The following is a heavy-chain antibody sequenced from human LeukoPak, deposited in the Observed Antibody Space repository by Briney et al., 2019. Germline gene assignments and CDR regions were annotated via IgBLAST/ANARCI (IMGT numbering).Heavy chain of an antibody. D-gene: IGHD2-21*02. J-gene: IGHJ3*02. CDR1: GFTFSNYW. CDR2: IKPSGSEK. CDR3: ARDLDTYVVLTAYDTFDI. Sequence: GGSLRLSCEGSGFTFSNYWMTWVRQAPEKGLEWVANIKPSGSEKHYADSVEGRFTISRDNAKNSLYLEMNSLRAEDTAMYYCARDLDTYVVLTAYDTFDIWGQGTMVTVS. V-gene: IGHV3-7*01.